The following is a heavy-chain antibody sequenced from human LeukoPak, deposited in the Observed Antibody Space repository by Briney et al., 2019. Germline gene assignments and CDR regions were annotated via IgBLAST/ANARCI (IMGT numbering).Heavy chain of an antibody. CDR2: IYPGDSDT. Sequence: GESLKISCKGSGYSFTSYWIGWVRQMPGKGLEWMGIIYPGDSDTRYSPSFQGQVTISADKSISTAYLQWSSLKGSDTAMYYCARHQHYYGSGSYSGIDYCGQGTLVTVSS. J-gene: IGHJ4*02. V-gene: IGHV5-51*01. D-gene: IGHD3-10*01. CDR1: GYSFTSYW. CDR3: ARHQHYYGSGSYSGIDY.